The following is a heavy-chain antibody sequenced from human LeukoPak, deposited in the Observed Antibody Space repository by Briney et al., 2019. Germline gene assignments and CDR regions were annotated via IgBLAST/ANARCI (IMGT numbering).Heavy chain of an antibody. D-gene: IGHD3-16*01. V-gene: IGHV1-8*01. CDR3: ARPRWGGFAFDI. Sequence: GASVKVSCKASGYTFTSYDINWVRQAPGEGVEWMGWMNPNSGNTGYAQKFQGSVTTTRRPSITTAYMELSSLRSEDTAVYYCARPRWGGFAFDIWGQGTMVTVSS. J-gene: IGHJ3*02. CDR1: GYTFTSYD. CDR2: MNPNSGNT.